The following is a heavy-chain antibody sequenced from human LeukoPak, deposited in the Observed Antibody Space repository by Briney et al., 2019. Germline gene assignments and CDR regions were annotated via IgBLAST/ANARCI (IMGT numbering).Heavy chain of an antibody. D-gene: IGHD3-3*02. CDR2: IKSEGEGATT. J-gene: IGHJ6*04. Sequence: GSLRLSCVSSGFTIGTAWMSWVRQAPGKGLEWLGHIKSEGEGATTDYAAPAKGPFAISRDDSKNMIYLQMSSLKIDDTAIYYCIAHFPYFYGFDVWGKGTTVTVSS. CDR3: IAHFPYFYGFDV. V-gene: IGHV3-15*01. CDR1: GFTIGTAW.